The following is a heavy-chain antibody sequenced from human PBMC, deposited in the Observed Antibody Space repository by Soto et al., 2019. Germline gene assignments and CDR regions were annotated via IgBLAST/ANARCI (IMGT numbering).Heavy chain of an antibody. CDR2: IFDNGDV. D-gene: IGHD3-16*01. CDR1: GVSSTSFY. CDR3: ARGWGSKWYYFDS. J-gene: IGHJ4*02. Sequence: QVRLQESGPGVVRPSETLSLTCTVSGVSSTSFYWSWLRQSPGKGLEWIGYIFDNGDVKYNPSLLSRLTTSIDMSKNQFSLRLKSVTAADTAMYYCARGWGSKWYYFDSWGEGTLVTVSS. V-gene: IGHV4-59*13.